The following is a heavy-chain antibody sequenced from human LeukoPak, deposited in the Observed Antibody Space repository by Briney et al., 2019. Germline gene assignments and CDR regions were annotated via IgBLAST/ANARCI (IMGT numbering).Heavy chain of an antibody. CDR2: IYHSGST. V-gene: IGHV4-38-2*02. J-gene: IGHJ4*02. CDR3: ARDRYLVIAIADHFDY. CDR1: GYSISSGYY. Sequence: SETLSLTCTVSGYSISSGYYWGWIRQPPGKGLEWIGSIYHSGSTYYNPSLKSRVTISVDTSKNQFSLKLSSVTAADTAVYYCARDRYLVIAIADHFDYWGQGTLVTVSS. D-gene: IGHD2-21*01.